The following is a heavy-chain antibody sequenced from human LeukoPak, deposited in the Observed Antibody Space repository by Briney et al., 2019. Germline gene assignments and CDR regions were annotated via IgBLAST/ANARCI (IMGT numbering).Heavy chain of an antibody. D-gene: IGHD5-18*01. CDR1: GFTFSSYA. V-gene: IGHV3-30*04. CDR3: ARDTHTAMATGLCNY. Sequence: GGSLRLSCAASGFTFSSYAMHWVRQAPGKGLEWVAVISYDGSNKYYADSVRGRFTISRDNSKNTLYLQMNSLRAEDTAVYYCARDTHTAMATGLCNYWGQGTLVTVSS. J-gene: IGHJ4*02. CDR2: ISYDGSNK.